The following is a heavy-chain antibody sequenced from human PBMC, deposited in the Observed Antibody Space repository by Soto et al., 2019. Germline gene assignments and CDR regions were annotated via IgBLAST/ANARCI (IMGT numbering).Heavy chain of an antibody. Sequence: QVQLVESGGGLVKPGGSLRLSCAASGFIFSDYYMSWIRQAPGKGLEWVSSISGSAGTMYYADSVKGRFTISRDNAKNSLSLQMNSLRAEDTAVYYWGRSRDRCDYDILTGYAVGYWGQGTLVTVSS. CDR3: GRSRDRCDYDILTGYAVGY. CDR1: GFIFSDYY. V-gene: IGHV3-11*01. J-gene: IGHJ4*02. D-gene: IGHD3-9*01. CDR2: ISGSAGTM.